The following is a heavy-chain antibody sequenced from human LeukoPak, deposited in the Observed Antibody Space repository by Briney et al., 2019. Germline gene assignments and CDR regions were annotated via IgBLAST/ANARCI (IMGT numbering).Heavy chain of an antibody. CDR3: ARDKARAAGLFDY. Sequence: GASVKVSCKASGGTFSSYAISWVRQAPGQGLEWMGGIIPIFGTANYAQKFQGRVTITADESTSTAYMELSSLRSEDTAVYYCARDKARAAGLFDYWGQGTLVTVSS. CDR2: IIPIFGTA. J-gene: IGHJ4*02. CDR1: GGTFSSYA. V-gene: IGHV1-69*13. D-gene: IGHD6-13*01.